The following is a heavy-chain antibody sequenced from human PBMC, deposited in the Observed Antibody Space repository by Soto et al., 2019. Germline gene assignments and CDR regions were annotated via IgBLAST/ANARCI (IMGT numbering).Heavy chain of an antibody. CDR1: GVSLSNARMG. J-gene: IGHJ6*02. Sequence: QVTLKESGPVLVKPTETLTLTCTVSGVSLSNARMGVSWIRQPPRKALEWLAHIFSNDEKSYISSLQSRLTLSKDTSKRQVVHTMTNMDPVDTATYCCARILMVRGVPCMDVWGQGTTVTVSS. CDR3: ARILMVRGVPCMDV. CDR2: IFSNDEK. V-gene: IGHV2-26*01. D-gene: IGHD3-10*01.